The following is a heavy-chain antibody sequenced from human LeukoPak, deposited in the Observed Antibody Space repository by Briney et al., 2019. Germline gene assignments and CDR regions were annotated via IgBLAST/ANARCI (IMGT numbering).Heavy chain of an antibody. D-gene: IGHD3-10*01. CDR2: INPSGGHT. J-gene: IGHJ4*02. V-gene: IGHV1-46*01. CDR1: GYTFTNYY. CDR3: ARGGRGYYGSGSYYNIES. Sequence: ASVKVSCKASGYTFTNYYMHWVRQAPGQGLEWVGMINPSGGHTNYAQKFQGRVTMTMDTSTSTVYMELSSLRSEDTAVYYCARGGRGYYGSGSYYNIESWGQGTLVTVSS.